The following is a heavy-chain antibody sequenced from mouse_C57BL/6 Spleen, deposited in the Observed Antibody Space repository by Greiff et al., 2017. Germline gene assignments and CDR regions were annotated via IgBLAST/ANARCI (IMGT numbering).Heavy chain of an antibody. J-gene: IGHJ3*01. D-gene: IGHD1-1*01. Sequence: EVQLQQSGTVLARPGASVKMSCKTSGYTFTSYWMHWVKQRPGQGLEWIGAIHPGNSDTSYNQKFKGKAKLTAVTSASTAYMELSSLTNEDSAVYYCTPITTVVAPSFAYWGQGTLVTVSA. V-gene: IGHV1-5*01. CDR1: GYTFTSYW. CDR3: TPITTVVAPSFAY. CDR2: IHPGNSDT.